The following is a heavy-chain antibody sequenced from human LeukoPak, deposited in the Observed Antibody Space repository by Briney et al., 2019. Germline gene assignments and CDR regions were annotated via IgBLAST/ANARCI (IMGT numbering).Heavy chain of an antibody. CDR2: ISYDGRNK. V-gene: IGHV3-30*03. CDR3: TTFDM. CDR1: GFTFTDYG. J-gene: IGHJ3*02. Sequence: GRSLRFSCAASGFTFTDYGIHWVRQAPGKGLEWVAVISYDGRNKNYADSVKGRFTISRDDSKNTLYLQMNSLRVDDTALYYCTTFDMWGQGTMVTVSS.